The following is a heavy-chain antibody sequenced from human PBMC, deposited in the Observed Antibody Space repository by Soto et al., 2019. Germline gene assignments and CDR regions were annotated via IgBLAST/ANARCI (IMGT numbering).Heavy chain of an antibody. Sequence: QVPLVQSGAEVKKPGASVKVSCKASGYTFSSYSIHWVRQAPGQRPEWMGWINAGNGNTKYSQKFQDRVTFTTDKSASTAYMELSSLRSEHTAVYYCARDDGFLYYDTTRLPRYFEHWGQGTLVTVSS. CDR2: INAGNGNT. D-gene: IGHD3-22*01. J-gene: IGHJ4*02. V-gene: IGHV1-3*01. CDR1: GYTFSSYS. CDR3: ARDDGFLYYDTTRLPRYFEH.